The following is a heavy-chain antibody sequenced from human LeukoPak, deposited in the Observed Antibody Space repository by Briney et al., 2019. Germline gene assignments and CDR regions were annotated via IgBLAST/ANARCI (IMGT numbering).Heavy chain of an antibody. Sequence: SETLSLTCTVSGGSISSSSYYWGWIRQPPGKGLEWIGSIYYSGSTYYNPSLKSRVTISVDTSKNQFSLKQSSVTAADTAVYYCAIHIVVVPAAKKKNWFDPWGQGTLVTVSS. J-gene: IGHJ5*02. V-gene: IGHV4-39*01. CDR2: IYYSGST. D-gene: IGHD2-2*01. CDR3: AIHIVVVPAAKKKNWFDP. CDR1: GGSISSSSYY.